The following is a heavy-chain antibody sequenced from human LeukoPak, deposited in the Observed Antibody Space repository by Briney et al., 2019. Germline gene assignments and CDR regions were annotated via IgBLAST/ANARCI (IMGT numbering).Heavy chain of an antibody. CDR1: GYTFTGYY. Sequence: ASVKVSCKASGYTFTGYYMHWVRQAPGQGLEWMGWINPNSGGTNYAQKFQGRVTMTRDTSISTPYMELSRLRSDDTAVYYCARVMVRGALWFDPWGQGTLVTVSS. CDR2: INPNSGGT. D-gene: IGHD3-10*01. V-gene: IGHV1-2*02. CDR3: ARVMVRGALWFDP. J-gene: IGHJ5*02.